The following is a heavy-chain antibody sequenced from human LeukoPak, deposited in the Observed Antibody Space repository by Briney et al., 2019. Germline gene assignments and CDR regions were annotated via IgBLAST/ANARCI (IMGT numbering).Heavy chain of an antibody. D-gene: IGHD3-9*01. CDR1: GYIFTNYA. CDR2: INAGNGKA. CDR3: ARGYYDLLTGHVVTYYFDY. Sequence: ASVKVSCKASGYIFTNYAIHWVRQAPGQRLGWMGWINAGNGKANYSQKFRGRVTLTRDTSASTAYMELSSLRSADTAVYYCARGYYDLLTGHVVTYYFDYWGQGTLVTVSS. V-gene: IGHV1-3*01. J-gene: IGHJ4*02.